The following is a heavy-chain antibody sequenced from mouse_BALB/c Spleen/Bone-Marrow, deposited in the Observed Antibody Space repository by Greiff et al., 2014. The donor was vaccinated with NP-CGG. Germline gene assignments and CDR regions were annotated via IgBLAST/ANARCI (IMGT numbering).Heavy chain of an antibody. CDR2: ISGGGGA. D-gene: IGHD2-3*01. Sequence: DVMLQESGGGLVKPGGSLKLSCAASGFTFSGYAMSWVRQTPEKRLEWVASISGGGGAYYPDSMKGRFTISRDNARNILHLQMSSLRSEDTAMYYCTRAMSRGNFFDNWGQGTALTVSS. J-gene: IGHJ2*01. V-gene: IGHV5-6-5*01. CDR1: GFTFSGYA. CDR3: TRAMSRGNFFDN.